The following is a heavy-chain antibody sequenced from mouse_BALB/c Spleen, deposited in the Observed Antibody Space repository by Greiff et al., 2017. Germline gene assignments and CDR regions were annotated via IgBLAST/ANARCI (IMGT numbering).Heavy chain of an antibody. CDR3: ARGGDGYYAMDY. CDR1: GYTFTSYW. J-gene: IGHJ4*01. V-gene: IGHV1-69*02. D-gene: IGHD2-3*01. Sequence: QVQLQQPGAELVRPGASVKLSCKASGYTFTSYWINWAKQRPGQGLEWIGEIDPSDSYTNYNQKFKGKATLTVDKSSSTAYMQLSSLTSEDSAVYYCARGGDGYYAMDYWGQGTSVTVSS. CDR2: IDPSDSYT.